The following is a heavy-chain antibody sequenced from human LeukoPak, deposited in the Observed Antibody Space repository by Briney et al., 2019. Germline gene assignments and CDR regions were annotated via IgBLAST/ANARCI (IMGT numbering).Heavy chain of an antibody. CDR1: GSTFSNYW. Sequence: GGSLRLSCAASGSTFSNYWMHWVRQAPGKGLEWVSFITLSGVSTFYADSVKGRFTISRDNSKNTLYLQMNNLTVEDTAMYYCASLLGYCSGDSCFNWFGPWGQGTLVAVSS. J-gene: IGHJ5*02. CDR2: ITLSGVST. V-gene: IGHV3-23*01. CDR3: ASLLGYCSGDSCFNWFGP. D-gene: IGHD2-15*01.